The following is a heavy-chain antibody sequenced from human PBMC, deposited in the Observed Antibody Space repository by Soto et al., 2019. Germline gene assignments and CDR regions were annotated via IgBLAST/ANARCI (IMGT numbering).Heavy chain of an antibody. D-gene: IGHD3-10*01. V-gene: IGHV4-59*08. CDR3: ARRYGSSFDY. CDR2: IYYSGST. Sequence: QVQLQESGPGLVKPSETLSLTCTVSGGSISSYYWSWIRQPPGKGLEWIGYIYYSGSTNYNPSLKGPGTISVDTSKNQFSLKLSSVTAADTAVYYCARRYGSSFDYWGQGTLVTVSS. CDR1: GGSISSYY. J-gene: IGHJ4*02.